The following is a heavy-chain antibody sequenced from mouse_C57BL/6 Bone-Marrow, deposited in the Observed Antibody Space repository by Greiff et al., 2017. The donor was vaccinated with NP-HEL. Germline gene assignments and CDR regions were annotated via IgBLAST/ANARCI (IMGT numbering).Heavy chain of an antibody. Sequence: VQLQQSGPVLVKPGASVKMSCKASGYTFTDYYMNWVKQSHGKSLEWIGVINPYNGGTSYNQKFKGKATLTVDKSSSTAYMELNSLTSEDSAVYYCASPIYYYGSSYFWYFDVWGTGTTVTVSS. CDR2: INPYNGGT. CDR3: ASPIYYYGSSYFWYFDV. J-gene: IGHJ1*03. V-gene: IGHV1-19*01. D-gene: IGHD1-1*01. CDR1: GYTFTDYY.